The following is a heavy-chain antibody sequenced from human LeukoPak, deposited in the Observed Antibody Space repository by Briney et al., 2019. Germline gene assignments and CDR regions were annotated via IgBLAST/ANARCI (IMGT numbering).Heavy chain of an antibody. CDR3: ARGNSSSWTSAEYFQH. CDR1: GGSISSYY. J-gene: IGHJ1*01. V-gene: IGHV4-59*01. Sequence: PSETLSLTCTVSGGSISSYYWSWIRQPPGKGLEWIGYIYYSGSTNYNPSLKSRVTISVDTSKNQFSLKLSSVTAADTAVYYCARGNSSSWTSAEYFQHWGQGTLVTVSS. D-gene: IGHD6-13*01. CDR2: IYYSGST.